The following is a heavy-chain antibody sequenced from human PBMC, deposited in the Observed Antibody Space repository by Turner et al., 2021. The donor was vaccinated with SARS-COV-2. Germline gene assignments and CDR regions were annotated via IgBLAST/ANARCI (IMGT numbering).Heavy chain of an antibody. CDR3: ARCCAYGVVINAYYYGMDV. CDR1: GYTFTNYG. Sequence: QVPLVQSGAEVKKPGASMKVSCKASGYTFTNYGISWVRQAPGQGLEWMGWISPYSGHTNYLQKFRGRITMTTDTSTSTAYMEMKSLRSDDTAIYYCARCCAYGVVINAYYYGMDVWGQGTTVTVSS. J-gene: IGHJ6*02. CDR2: ISPYSGHT. V-gene: IGHV1-18*01. D-gene: IGHD3-3*01.